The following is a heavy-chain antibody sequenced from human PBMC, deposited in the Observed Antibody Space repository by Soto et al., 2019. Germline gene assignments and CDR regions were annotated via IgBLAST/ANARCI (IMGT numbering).Heavy chain of an antibody. J-gene: IGHJ4*02. CDR1: GFVFKDSS. CDR3: TRLISAAQDY. V-gene: IGHV3-73*01. D-gene: IGHD3-10*01. CDR2: IRDRAYNYAT. Sequence: EVLLVESGGGVVQPGGSLKLSCAASGFVFKDSSIHWVRQASGKGLELVGRIRDRAYNYATAYTASVKGRFTISRDDSNNTAYLQMTSLKTEDTAIYYCTRLISAAQDYWGQGTLVTVSS.